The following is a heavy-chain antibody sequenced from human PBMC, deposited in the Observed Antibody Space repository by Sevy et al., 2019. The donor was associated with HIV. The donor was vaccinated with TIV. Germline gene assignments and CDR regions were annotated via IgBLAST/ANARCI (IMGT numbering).Heavy chain of an antibody. CDR2: ISGSGGST. D-gene: IGHD4-17*01. CDR1: GFTVSNNY. J-gene: IGHJ4*02. CDR3: AREATVTTYFDY. Sequence: GGSLRLSCAASGFTVSNNYISWVRQAPGKGLEWVSAISGSGGSTYYADSVKGRFTISRDNSKNTLYLQMNSLRAEDTAVYYCAREATVTTYFDYWGQGTLVTVSS. V-gene: IGHV3-23*01.